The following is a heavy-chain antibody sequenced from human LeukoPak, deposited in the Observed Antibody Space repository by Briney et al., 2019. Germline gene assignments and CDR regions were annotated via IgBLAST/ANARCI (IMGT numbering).Heavy chain of an antibody. CDR1: GFTFSSYG. Sequence: PGGSLRLSCAASGFTFSSYGMHWVRQAPGKGLEWVAFIRYDGSNKYYADSAKGRFTISRDNSKNTLYLQMNSLRAEDTAVYYCAKDGYFDWLSNGSFDYWGQGTLVTVSS. J-gene: IGHJ4*02. V-gene: IGHV3-30*02. CDR3: AKDGYFDWLSNGSFDY. D-gene: IGHD3-9*01. CDR2: IRYDGSNK.